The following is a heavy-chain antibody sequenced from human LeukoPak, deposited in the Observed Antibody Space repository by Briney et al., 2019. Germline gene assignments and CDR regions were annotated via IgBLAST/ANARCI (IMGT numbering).Heavy chain of an antibody. Sequence: GGSLRLSCAASGFTVSSNYMSWVRQAPGKGLEWVSVIYSGGSTYYADSVKGRFTISRDNSKNTLYLQMNSLRAEDTAVYYCARDPSLAAAGAVDYWGQGTLVTVSS. CDR1: GFTVSSNY. CDR2: IYSGGST. J-gene: IGHJ4*02. D-gene: IGHD6-13*01. CDR3: ARDPSLAAAGAVDY. V-gene: IGHV3-53*05.